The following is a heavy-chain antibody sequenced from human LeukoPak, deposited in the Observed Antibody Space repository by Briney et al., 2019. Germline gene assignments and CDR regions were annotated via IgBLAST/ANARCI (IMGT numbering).Heavy chain of an antibody. CDR1: GGSISSGGYY. V-gene: IGHV4-31*03. CDR3: ATQMATMYYFDY. D-gene: IGHD5-24*01. Sequence: SETLSLTCTVSGGSISSGGYYWSWIRQHPGKGLEWIGCIYYSGGTYYNPSLKSRVTISVDTSKNQFSLKLSSVTAADTAVYYCATQMATMYYFDYWGQGTLVTVSS. J-gene: IGHJ4*02. CDR2: IYYSGGT.